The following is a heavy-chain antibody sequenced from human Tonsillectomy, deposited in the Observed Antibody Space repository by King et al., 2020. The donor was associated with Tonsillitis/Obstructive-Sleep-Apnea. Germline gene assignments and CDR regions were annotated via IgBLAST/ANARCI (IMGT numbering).Heavy chain of an antibody. D-gene: IGHD2/OR15-2a*01. J-gene: IGHJ4*02. CDR1: GFTFSSYW. V-gene: IGHV3-7*03. CDR2: IKQDGSEK. Sequence: VQLVESGGGLVQPGGSLRLSCAASGFTFSSYWMSWVRQAPGKGLEWVANIKQDGSEKYYVDSVKGRFTISRDNAKNSLYLQMNSLRAEDTAVYYCARGSFYPAAPFEYWGQGTLVTVSS. CDR3: ARGSFYPAAPFEY.